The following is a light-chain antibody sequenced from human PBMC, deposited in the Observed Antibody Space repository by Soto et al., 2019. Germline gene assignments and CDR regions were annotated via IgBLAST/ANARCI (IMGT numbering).Light chain of an antibody. J-gene: IGKJ5*01. V-gene: IGKV3D-15*01. CDR1: ETVRSN. CDR3: QQYNTWPPIT. CDR2: AAS. Sequence: VMTQSPDTLSVSPGERATLSCRASETVRSNLARYQQKPGQAPRLLIYAASTRATGIPARFIGNGSGTEFTPTISSLQSEDYAVYYCQQYNTWPPITFGQGTRLEIK.